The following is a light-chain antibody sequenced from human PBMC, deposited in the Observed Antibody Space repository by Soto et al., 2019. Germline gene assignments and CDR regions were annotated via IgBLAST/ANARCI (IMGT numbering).Light chain of an antibody. Sequence: DLQMTQSPSSLSASVGDRVTITCRASQSISNYLNWYQQKPGKAPKLLIYAASSLQSGVPSRFSGSGSGTDFTLTISSLQPEDFATYYCQQSYSTPPTFGQGTKLEIK. V-gene: IGKV1-39*01. CDR3: QQSYSTPPT. CDR2: AAS. J-gene: IGKJ2*01. CDR1: QSISNY.